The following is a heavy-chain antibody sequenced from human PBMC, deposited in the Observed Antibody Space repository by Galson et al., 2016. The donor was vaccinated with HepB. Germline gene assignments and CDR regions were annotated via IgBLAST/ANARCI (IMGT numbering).Heavy chain of an antibody. J-gene: IGHJ4*02. V-gene: IGHV3-30*04. D-gene: IGHD3-22*01. CDR2: ISYDGNNE. CDR1: GFTFSSYS. CDR3: ARDHLFYYERSGYLGY. Sequence: SLRLSCAASGFTFSSYSMHWVRQAPGKGLEWVAVISYDGNNEFYADSVKGRFTISRDNSKNTLYLQMRSLRAEDTAVYYCARDHLFYYERSGYLGYWGQGTLVTVSS.